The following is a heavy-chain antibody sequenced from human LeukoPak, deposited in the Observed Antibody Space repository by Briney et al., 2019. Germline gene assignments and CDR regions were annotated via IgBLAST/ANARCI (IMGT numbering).Heavy chain of an antibody. J-gene: IGHJ4*02. CDR3: ARDLGIAEA. V-gene: IGHV1-46*02. CDR1: GYTFDVYY. D-gene: IGHD6-13*01. CDR2: INPSGGST. Sequence: ASVKVSCKASGYTFDVYYIHWVRQAPGQGLEWMGIINPSGGSTSYAQKFQGRVTMTRDTSTSTVYMELSSLRSEDTAVYYCARDLGIAEAWGQGTLVTVSS.